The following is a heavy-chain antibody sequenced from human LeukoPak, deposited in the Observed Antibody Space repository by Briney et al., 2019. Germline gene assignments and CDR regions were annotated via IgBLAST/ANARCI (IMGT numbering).Heavy chain of an antibody. CDR2: IKQDGSEK. Sequence: PGGSLRLSCAASGFTFSSYWMSWVRQAPGKGLEWVANIKQDGSEKYYVDSVKGRFTISRDNAENSLYLQMNSLRAEDTAVYYCARGVVGATTRYVYWGQGTLVTVSS. CDR3: ARGVVGATTRYVY. V-gene: IGHV3-7*01. CDR1: GFTFSSYW. J-gene: IGHJ4*02. D-gene: IGHD1-26*01.